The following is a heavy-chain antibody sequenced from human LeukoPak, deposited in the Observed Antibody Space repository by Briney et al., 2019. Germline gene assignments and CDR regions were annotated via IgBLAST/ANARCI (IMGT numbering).Heavy chain of an antibody. Sequence: PSEPLSLTCTVSGGSISSGGYYWSWIRQHPGKGLEWIGYIYYSGSTYYNPSLKSRVTISVDTSKNQFSLKLSSVTAADTAVYYCARWLVRTNYFDYWGQGTLVTISS. J-gene: IGHJ4*02. CDR2: IYYSGST. V-gene: IGHV4-31*03. D-gene: IGHD3-10*01. CDR3: ARWLVRTNYFDY. CDR1: GGSISSGGYY.